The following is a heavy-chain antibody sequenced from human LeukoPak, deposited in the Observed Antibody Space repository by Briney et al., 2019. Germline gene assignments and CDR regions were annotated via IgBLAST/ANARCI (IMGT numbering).Heavy chain of an antibody. J-gene: IGHJ5*02. CDR1: GYTFTGYY. CDR3: ARSGGHQAIAVAGKGWFDP. D-gene: IGHD6-19*01. Sequence: ASVKVSCKASGYTFTGYYMHWVRQAPGQGLEWMAWINPDSGGKNYAQKFQGRVTITRDTSIRTAYIELSRLRSDDTAVYYCARSGGHQAIAVAGKGWFDPWGQGTLVTVSS. V-gene: IGHV1-2*02. CDR2: INPDSGGK.